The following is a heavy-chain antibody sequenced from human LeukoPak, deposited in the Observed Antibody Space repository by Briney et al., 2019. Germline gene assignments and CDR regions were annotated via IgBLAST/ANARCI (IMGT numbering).Heavy chain of an antibody. J-gene: IGHJ4*02. V-gene: IGHV4-59*08. CDR1: GGSISSYY. D-gene: IGHD6-13*01. CDR3: ARQNPAAEGQGLDH. CDR2: IYHTGTT. Sequence: SETLSLTCTVSGGSISSYYWSWIRQPPGKGLDWIGYIYHTGTTNYNPSLKSRVTMSVDTSKNQFSLKLSSVIAAHTAVYYCARQNPAAEGQGLDHWGQGALVTVSS.